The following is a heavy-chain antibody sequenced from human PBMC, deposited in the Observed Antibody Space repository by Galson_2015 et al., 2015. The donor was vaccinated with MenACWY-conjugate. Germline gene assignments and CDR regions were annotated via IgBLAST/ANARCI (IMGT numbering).Heavy chain of an antibody. V-gene: IGHV3-23*01. D-gene: IGHD3-9*01. CDR3: AKDRWDTDIHSFFPP. J-gene: IGHJ5*02. CDR2: ISGSGERT. Sequence: SLRLSCAASGFTFTNYTASWVRQAPGKGLEWVSGISGSGERTHYADSVKGRFTISRDNSKNTLHLQMNSLRAEDAAVYYCAKDRWDTDIHSFFPPSGEGTLATFSS. CDR1: GFTFTNYT.